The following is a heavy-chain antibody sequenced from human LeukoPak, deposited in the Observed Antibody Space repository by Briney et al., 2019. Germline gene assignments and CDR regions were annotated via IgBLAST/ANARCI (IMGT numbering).Heavy chain of an antibody. J-gene: IGHJ3*02. CDR3: ARGRHYYDSSGYLEGDAFDI. CDR2: LFYSGST. Sequence: SETLSLTCTVSGGSISSYYWSWIRQPPGKGLEWIAYLFYSGSTDYNPSLESRVTISVDTSKNQFSLKLRSVTAADTAVYYCARGRHYYDSSGYLEGDAFDIWGQGTMVTVSS. D-gene: IGHD3-22*01. V-gene: IGHV4-59*01. CDR1: GGSISSYY.